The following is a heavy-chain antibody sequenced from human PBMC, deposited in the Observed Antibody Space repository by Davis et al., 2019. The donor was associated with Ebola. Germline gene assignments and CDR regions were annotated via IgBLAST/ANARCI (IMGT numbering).Heavy chain of an antibody. CDR2: ISSSGSTI. CDR1: GFTFSSYA. V-gene: IGHV3-23*01. J-gene: IGHJ6*02. D-gene: IGHD5-18*01. Sequence: GESLKISCAASGFTFSSYAMSWVRQAPGKGLEWVSYISSSGSTIYYADSVKGRFTISRHNSKNTLYLQMNSLRAEDTAVYYCASTARYYYYGMDVWGQGTTVTVSS. CDR3: ASTARYYYYGMDV.